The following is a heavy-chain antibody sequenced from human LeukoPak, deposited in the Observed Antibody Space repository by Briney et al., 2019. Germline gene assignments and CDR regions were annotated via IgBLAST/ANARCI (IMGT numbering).Heavy chain of an antibody. CDR2: ISYDGSNK. Sequence: GALRLSCAASGFTFSSYGMHWVRPAPGKGLEWVAVISYDGSNKYYADSVKGRFTISRDNSKNTLYLQMNSLRAEDTAVYYCAKDGEEYYYDSSGHDYWGQGTLVTVSS. CDR1: GFTFSSYG. CDR3: AKDGEEYYYDSSGHDY. J-gene: IGHJ4*02. D-gene: IGHD3-22*01. V-gene: IGHV3-30*18.